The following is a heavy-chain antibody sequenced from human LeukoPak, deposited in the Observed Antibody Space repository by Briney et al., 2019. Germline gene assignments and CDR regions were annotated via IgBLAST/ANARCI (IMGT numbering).Heavy chain of an antibody. D-gene: IGHD3-10*01. J-gene: IGHJ4*02. CDR2: IYYSGST. Sequence: SETLSLTCTVSGGSISTYYWTWIRQPPGKGLEWIGSIYYSGSTYYNPSLKSRVTISVDTSKNQFSLKLSSVTAADTAVYYCASEYYYGSGSYLDWGQGTLVTVSS. CDR3: ASEYYYGSGSYLD. CDR1: GGSISTYY. V-gene: IGHV4-39*01.